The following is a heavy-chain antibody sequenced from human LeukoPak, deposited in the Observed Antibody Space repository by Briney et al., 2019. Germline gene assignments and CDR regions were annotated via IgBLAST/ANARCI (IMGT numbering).Heavy chain of an antibody. CDR3: ARKLGGSQCGGDCFFDH. V-gene: IGHV3-11*03. J-gene: IGHJ4*02. CDR2: ISSTGSYT. CDR1: GFTLSVYY. D-gene: IGHD2-21*02. Sequence: GGSLRLSCEASGFTLSVYYMSWFRQAPGKGLEWIGYISSTGSYTTYADSVRGRFTISRDNAKGLLFLQMNNLRAEDTAVYYCARKLGGSQCGGDCFFDHWGRGTLVAVSS.